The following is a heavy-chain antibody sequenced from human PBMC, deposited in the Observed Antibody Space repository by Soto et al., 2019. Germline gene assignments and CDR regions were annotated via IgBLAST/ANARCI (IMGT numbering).Heavy chain of an antibody. D-gene: IGHD1-7*01. Sequence: SETLSLTCTVSVASISSGGYYWSWIRQHPGEGLEWIGYIYYSGSTYYNPSLKSRVTISVDTSMNQFSLKLSSVTAADTAVYYCARELALSAPPNWFDPWGKGTLVTVSS. CDR3: ARELALSAPPNWFDP. CDR1: VASISSGGYY. V-gene: IGHV4-31*03. CDR2: IYYSGST. J-gene: IGHJ5*02.